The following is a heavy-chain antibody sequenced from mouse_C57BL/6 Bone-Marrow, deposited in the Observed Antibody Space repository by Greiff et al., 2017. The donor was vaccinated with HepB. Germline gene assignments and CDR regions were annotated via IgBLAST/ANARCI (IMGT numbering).Heavy chain of an antibody. V-gene: IGHV8-8*01. CDR1: GFSLSTFGMG. J-gene: IGHJ1*03. CDR3: ARRRYGYFDV. CDR2: IWWDDDK. Sequence: QVTLKESGPGILQPSQTLRLTCSFSGFSLSTFGMGVGWIRQPSGKGLEWLTHIWWDDDKYYNPALKSRRTISKDTSKNPVFLKIANVDTADTATYYCARRRYGYFDVWGTGTTVTVSS.